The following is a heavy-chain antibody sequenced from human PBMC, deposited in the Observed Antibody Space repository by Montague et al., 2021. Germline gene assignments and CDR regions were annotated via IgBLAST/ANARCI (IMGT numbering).Heavy chain of an antibody. CDR1: GFVFSSYG. Sequence: SLRLSCAASGFVFSSYGMTWVRRAPGKGLEWVANIKQDGVEKYYXESVRGRFTISRDNDKDSLYLQMNSLGVEDTAMYYCAKGGTTAMTPSSAWGHGTLATVSS. CDR3: AKGGTTAMTPSSA. CDR2: IKQDGVEK. D-gene: IGHD4-17*01. J-gene: IGHJ5*01. V-gene: IGHV3-7*01.